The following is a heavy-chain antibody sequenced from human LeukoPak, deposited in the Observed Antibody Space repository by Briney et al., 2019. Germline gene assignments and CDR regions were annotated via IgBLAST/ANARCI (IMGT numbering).Heavy chain of an antibody. CDR2: ISFDGSNK. D-gene: IGHD1-1*01. V-gene: IGHV3-30*07. Sequence: PGGSLRLSCAASGFTLSTYAIYWVRQAPGKGLEWVAVISFDGSNKFYADSVKGRFTISRDNARSLVFLQIHSLRDEDTALYYCARDSSPDSATTYYDALDMWGQGTMVTVSS. CDR3: ARDSSPDSATTYYDALDM. CDR1: GFTLSTYA. J-gene: IGHJ3*02.